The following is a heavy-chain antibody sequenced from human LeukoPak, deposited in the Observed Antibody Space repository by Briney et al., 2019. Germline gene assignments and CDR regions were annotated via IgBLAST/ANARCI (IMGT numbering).Heavy chain of an antibody. CDR1: GGSVSSSDSH. CDR2: ISYTGAT. Sequence: PSQTLSLICTVSGGSVSSSDSHWAWIRQHPGKGLEWIGYISYTGATSYSPSLASRVTVSLDRSQNKVSLRLSSVTAADTAVYHCARAITGTSCYDYWGQGTLVTVSS. CDR3: ARAITGTSCYDY. J-gene: IGHJ4*02. D-gene: IGHD2-2*01. V-gene: IGHV4-31*03.